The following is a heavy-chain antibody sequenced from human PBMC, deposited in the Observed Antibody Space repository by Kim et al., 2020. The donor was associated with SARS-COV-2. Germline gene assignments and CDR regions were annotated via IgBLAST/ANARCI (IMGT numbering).Heavy chain of an antibody. V-gene: IGHV3-23*01. CDR1: GFTFSSYA. CDR3: AKKGPGKFGYYDFWSDYYYYGMDV. J-gene: IGHJ6*02. Sequence: GGSLRLSCAASGFTFSSYAMSWVRQAPGKGLEWVSAISGSGGSTYYADSVKGRFTISRDNSKNTLYLQMNSLRAEDTAVYYCAKKGPGKFGYYDFWSDYYYYGMDVWGQGTTVTVSS. D-gene: IGHD3-3*01. CDR2: ISGSGGST.